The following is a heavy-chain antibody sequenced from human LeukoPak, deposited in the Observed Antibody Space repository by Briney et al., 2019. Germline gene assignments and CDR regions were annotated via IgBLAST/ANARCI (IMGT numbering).Heavy chain of an antibody. J-gene: IGHJ5*02. D-gene: IGHD4-17*01. CDR2: ISSSGSTI. CDR1: GFTFSDYY. Sequence: GGSLRLSCAASGFTFSDYYMSWIRQAPGKGLEWVSYISSSGSTIYYADSVKGRFTISRDNAKNSLYLQMTSLRAEDTAVYYCARDANGDYGYWFDPWGQGTLVTVSS. CDR3: ARDANGDYGYWFDP. V-gene: IGHV3-11*04.